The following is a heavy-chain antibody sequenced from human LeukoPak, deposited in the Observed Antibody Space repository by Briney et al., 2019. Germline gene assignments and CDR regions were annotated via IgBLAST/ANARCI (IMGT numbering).Heavy chain of an antibody. V-gene: IGHV4-34*01. CDR3: ARLGYCSGGSCYAP. CDR2: INHSGST. D-gene: IGHD2-15*01. J-gene: IGHJ5*02. CDR1: GGSFSGYY. Sequence: PSETLSLTCAVYGGSFSGYYWSWIRQPPGKGLEWIGEINHSGSTNYNPSLKSRVTISVDTSKNQFSLKLSSVTAADTAVYYCARLGYCSGGSCYAPWGQGTLVTVSS.